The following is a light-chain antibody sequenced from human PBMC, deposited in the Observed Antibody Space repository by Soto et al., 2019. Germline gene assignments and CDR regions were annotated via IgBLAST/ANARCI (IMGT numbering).Light chain of an antibody. CDR1: SSDVGTYNL. Sequence: QSALTQPASVSGSPGQSITISCTGASSDVGTYNLVPWYQQHPGKAPKLMIYEVSKRPSGVSNRFSGSKSGNTASLTISGLQAEDEADYYCCSYAGSNTLYVFGTGTKVTVL. J-gene: IGLJ1*01. CDR3: CSYAGSNTLYV. CDR2: EVS. V-gene: IGLV2-23*02.